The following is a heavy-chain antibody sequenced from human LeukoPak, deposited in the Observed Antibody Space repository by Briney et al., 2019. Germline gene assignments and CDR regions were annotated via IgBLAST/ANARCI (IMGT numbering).Heavy chain of an antibody. CDR2: ISRSGGST. CDR3: AKSRGVAGFDY. J-gene: IGHJ4*02. D-gene: IGHD6-19*01. Sequence: GGSLRLSCAASGFTFSSYGMNWVRQAPGKGLEWVSAISRSGGSTHYADSVKGRFTISRDNSKNTLYLQMNSLRAEDTAVYYCAKSRGVAGFDYWGQGTLVTVSS. V-gene: IGHV3-23*01. CDR1: GFTFSSYG.